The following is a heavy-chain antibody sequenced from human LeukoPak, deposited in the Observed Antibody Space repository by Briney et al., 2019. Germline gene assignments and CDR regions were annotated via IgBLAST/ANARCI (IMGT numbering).Heavy chain of an antibody. D-gene: IGHD5-12*01. J-gene: IGHJ4*02. CDR2: IYYSGST. CDR1: GGSFSGYY. CDR3: ARIRRGGYDNY. V-gene: IGHV4-34*09. Sequence: SETLSLTCAVYGGSFSGYYWSWIRQPPGKGLEWIGYIYYSGSTYYNPSLKSRVTISVDTSKNQFSLKLSSVTAADTAVYYCARIRRGGYDNYWGQGTLVTVSS.